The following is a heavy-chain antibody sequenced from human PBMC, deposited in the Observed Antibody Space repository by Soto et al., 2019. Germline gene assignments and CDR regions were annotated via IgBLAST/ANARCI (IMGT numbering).Heavy chain of an antibody. D-gene: IGHD1-26*01. CDR2: ITYSGGHT. Sequence: GGSLALSCVGSGFTFSNAYMSWVRQAPGKGLEWVSIITYSGGHTYYADSVKGRFTISRDNSKNTLYLQMNSLRAEDTAVYYCAKDGRGSSITSNWFDPWGQGTLVTVSS. CDR1: GFTFSNAY. V-gene: IGHV3-23*01. J-gene: IGHJ5*02. CDR3: AKDGRGSSITSNWFDP.